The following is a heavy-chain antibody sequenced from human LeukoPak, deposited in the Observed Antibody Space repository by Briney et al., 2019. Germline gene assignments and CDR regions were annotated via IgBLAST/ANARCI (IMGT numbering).Heavy chain of an antibody. CDR3: AREAVGAIYFDY. V-gene: IGHV3-7*01. CDR1: GFTFNIYW. J-gene: IGHJ4*02. Sequence: GGSLRLSCSASGFTFNIYWMNWVRQAPGKGLEWVANIKRDGSETYYVDSVKGRFTISRDNAKNSLYLQMNSLRAEDTAVYYCAREAVGAIYFDYWGQGTLVTVSS. D-gene: IGHD1-26*01. CDR2: IKRDGSET.